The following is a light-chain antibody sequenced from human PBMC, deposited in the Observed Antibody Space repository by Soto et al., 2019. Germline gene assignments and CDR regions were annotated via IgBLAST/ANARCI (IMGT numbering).Light chain of an antibody. Sequence: DIQMTQSPSTLSSSVGDRVTITCRASQSISSWLAWYQQKPGKAPKLLIYDASSMEIGVPSRFSGSGSGTEFTLTISSLQPDDFATYYCQQYKSYWTFGQGTKVEIK. V-gene: IGKV1-5*01. J-gene: IGKJ1*01. CDR2: DAS. CDR3: QQYKSYWT. CDR1: QSISSW.